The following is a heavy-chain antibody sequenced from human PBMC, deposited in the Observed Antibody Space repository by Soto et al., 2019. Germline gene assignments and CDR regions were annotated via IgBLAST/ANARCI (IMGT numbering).Heavy chain of an antibody. CDR2: ISYSGST. Sequence: PSETLSLTCTVSGGSISGYYWSWIRQPPGKGLEWIGYISYSGSTNYNPSLKSRVTISVDTSKNQFSLRLTSVTVADTAVYYCARDFDAANAFDIWGQGTMVTVSS. J-gene: IGHJ3*02. CDR1: GGSISGYY. CDR3: ARDFDAANAFDI. V-gene: IGHV4-59*01. D-gene: IGHD3-9*01.